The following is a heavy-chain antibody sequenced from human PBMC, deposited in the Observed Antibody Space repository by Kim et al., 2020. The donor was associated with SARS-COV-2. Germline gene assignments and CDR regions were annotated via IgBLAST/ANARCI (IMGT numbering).Heavy chain of an antibody. J-gene: IGHJ4*02. CDR2: IYAGNGNT. CDR3: ARRLQQATLDY. CDR1: GYTFTTYP. Sequence: ASVKVSCKASGYTFTTYPIHWVRQAPGQRLEWMGWIYAGNGNTIYSPKFQGRVTITRDTSANTAHMELRILTSEDTAVYYCARRLQQATLDYRGQGKLVTVS. D-gene: IGHD6-13*01. V-gene: IGHV1-3*01.